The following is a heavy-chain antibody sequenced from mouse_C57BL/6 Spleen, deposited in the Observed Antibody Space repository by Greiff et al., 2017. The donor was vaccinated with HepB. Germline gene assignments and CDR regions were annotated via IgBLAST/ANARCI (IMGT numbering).Heavy chain of an antibody. CDR1: GYTFTSYT. Sequence: QVQLQQSGAELARPGASVKMSCKASGYTFTSYTMHWVKQRPGQGLEWIGYINPSSGYTKYNQKFKDKATLTADKSSSTAYMQLSSLTSEDSAVYYCAKGGSYEFDYWCQGTTLTVSS. CDR2: INPSSGYT. CDR3: AKGGSYEFDY. V-gene: IGHV1-4*01. J-gene: IGHJ2*01. D-gene: IGHD1-1*02.